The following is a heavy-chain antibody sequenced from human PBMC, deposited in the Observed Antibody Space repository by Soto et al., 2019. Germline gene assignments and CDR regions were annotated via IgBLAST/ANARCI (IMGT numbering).Heavy chain of an antibody. Sequence: SETLSLTCTVSGGSISSSSYYWGWIRQPPGKGLEWIGSIYYSGSTYYNPSLKSRVTISVDTSKNQFSLKLSSVTAADTAVYYCASVMDLHWGQGTLVTVSS. J-gene: IGHJ4*02. CDR2: IYYSGST. V-gene: IGHV4-39*01. CDR3: ASVMDLH. CDR1: GGSISSSSYY.